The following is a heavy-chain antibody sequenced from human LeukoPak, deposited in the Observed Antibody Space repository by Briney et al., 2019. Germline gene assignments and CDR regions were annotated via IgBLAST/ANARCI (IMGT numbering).Heavy chain of an antibody. CDR1: GFTFSSYA. D-gene: IGHD2-2*01. J-gene: IGHJ4*02. V-gene: IGHV3-23*01. Sequence: PGGSLRLSCAASGFTFSSYAMSWVRQAPGKGLEWVSAFSGSGGSTYYADSVKGRFTISRDNSKNTLYLQMNSLRAEDTAVYYCAKDTSSVVPAATPIDYWGQGTLVTVSS. CDR3: AKDTSSVVPAATPIDY. CDR2: FSGSGGST.